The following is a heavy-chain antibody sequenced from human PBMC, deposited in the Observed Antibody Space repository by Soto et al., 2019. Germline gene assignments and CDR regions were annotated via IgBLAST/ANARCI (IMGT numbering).Heavy chain of an antibody. Sequence: ASVQVSCKASGYIFTGNYMHWLRQAPGQGLEYMGWINPNNGATNYAQNFQGRVTMTWDTSISTAYMEVRRLRSDDTAVYYCAPHYPDSSGYFDHWGQGTQVTVSA. CDR1: GYIFTGNY. J-gene: IGHJ4*02. V-gene: IGHV1-2*02. CDR3: APHYPDSSGYFDH. D-gene: IGHD3-22*01. CDR2: INPNNGAT.